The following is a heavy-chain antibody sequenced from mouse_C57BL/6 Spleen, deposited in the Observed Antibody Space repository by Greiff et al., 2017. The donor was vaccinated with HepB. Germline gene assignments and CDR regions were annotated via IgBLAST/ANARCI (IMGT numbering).Heavy chain of an antibody. J-gene: IGHJ4*01. CDR2: IYPGDGDT. V-gene: IGHV1-82*01. Sequence: QVQLQQSGPELVKPGASVKISCKASGYAFSSSWMNWVKQRPGKGLEWIGRIYPGDGDTNYNGKFKGKATLTADKSSSTAYMQLSSLTSEDSAVYFCARGSNPYYAMYYWGQGTSVTVSS. CDR1: GYAFSSSW. CDR3: ARGSNPYYAMYY. D-gene: IGHD2-5*01.